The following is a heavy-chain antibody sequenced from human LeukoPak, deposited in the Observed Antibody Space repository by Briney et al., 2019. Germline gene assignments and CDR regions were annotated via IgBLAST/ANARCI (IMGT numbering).Heavy chain of an antibody. CDR1: GYIFTGYY. CDR2: INPYSGGT. Sequence: ASVKVSCKASGYIFTGYYINWVRQAPGQGLEWMGRINPYSGGTNYAQKPQGRVTMTRDTSISTAYMELSRLRSDDTALYYCARDEYDYESGGYYHLNIDFGGQGTLVIVSA. J-gene: IGHJ4*02. D-gene: IGHD3-22*01. CDR3: ARDEYDYESGGYYHLNIDF. V-gene: IGHV1-2*06.